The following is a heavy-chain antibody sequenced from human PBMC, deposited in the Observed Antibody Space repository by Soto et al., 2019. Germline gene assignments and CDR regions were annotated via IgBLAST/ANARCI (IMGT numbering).Heavy chain of an antibody. CDR2: ISYDGSNK. V-gene: IGHV3-30-3*01. CDR1: GFTFSNYA. CDR3: ARVYYFDY. J-gene: IGHJ4*02. Sequence: QVQLVESGGGVVQPGGSLRLSCAASGFTFSNYAMHWVRQAPGKGLEWVAVISYDGSNKYYADSVKGRFTISRDNSKNPLYLQMNSLRAEDTAVYYCARVYYFDYWGQGTLVTVSS.